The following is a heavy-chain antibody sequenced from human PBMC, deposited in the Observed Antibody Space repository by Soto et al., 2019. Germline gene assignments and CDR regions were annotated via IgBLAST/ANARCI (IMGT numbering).Heavy chain of an antibody. CDR3: AKGVPGIAVAGTGYFQH. V-gene: IGHV3-23*01. CDR1: GFTFSSYA. Sequence: EVQLLESGGGLVQPGGSLRLSCAASGFTFSSYAMSWVRQAPGKGLEWVSGISGSGDSTYYADSVKGRFTISRDNSMNTLYVHMNSLKAEDTAVYYCAKGVPGIAVAGTGYFQHWGQGTLVTVSS. J-gene: IGHJ1*01. D-gene: IGHD6-19*01. CDR2: ISGSGDST.